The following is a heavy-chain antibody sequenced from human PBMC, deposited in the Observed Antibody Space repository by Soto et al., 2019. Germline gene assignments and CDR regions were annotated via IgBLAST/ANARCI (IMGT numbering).Heavy chain of an antibody. CDR1: GGTFSSYT. J-gene: IGHJ6*02. Sequence: QVQLVQSGAEVKKPGSSVKVSCKASGGTFSSYTISWVRQAPGQGLEWMGRIIPILGIANYAQKFQGRVTITADKSTSTAYMELSSLRSEDTAVYYCARVHDYDILTGYYPYGMDVWGQGTTVTVSS. CDR2: IIPILGIA. CDR3: ARVHDYDILTGYYPYGMDV. V-gene: IGHV1-69*02. D-gene: IGHD3-9*01.